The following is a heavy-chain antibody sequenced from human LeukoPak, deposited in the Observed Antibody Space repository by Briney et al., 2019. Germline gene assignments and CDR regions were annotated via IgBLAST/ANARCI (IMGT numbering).Heavy chain of an antibody. J-gene: IGHJ3*02. CDR2: ICGSDDTT. Sequence: PGGSLRLSCAAFGFTFSSYAMSWVRQAPGKGLEWLSSICGSDDTTYYADSVKGRFTISRDNSRNTLYLQMNSLRADDTAIYYCAKQESGSCYSAFEIWGQGTMVTVS. D-gene: IGHD2-15*01. V-gene: IGHV3-23*01. CDR3: AKQESGSCYSAFEI. CDR1: GFTFSSYA.